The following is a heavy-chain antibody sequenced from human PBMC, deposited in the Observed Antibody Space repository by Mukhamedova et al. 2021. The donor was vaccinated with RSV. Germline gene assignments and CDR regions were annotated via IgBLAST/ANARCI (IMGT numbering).Heavy chain of an antibody. D-gene: IGHD5-12*01. J-gene: IGHJ6*02. CDR2: YDGSNK. V-gene: IGHV3-30*01. Sequence: YDGSNKYYADSVKGRFTISRDNSKNTLYLQMNSLRAEDTAVYYCARVGLPEHYGMDVWGQGTTVTVSS. CDR3: ARVGLPEHYGMDV.